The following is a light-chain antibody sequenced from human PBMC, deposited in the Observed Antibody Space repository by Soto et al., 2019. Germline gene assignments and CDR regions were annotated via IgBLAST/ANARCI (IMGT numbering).Light chain of an antibody. Sequence: ILITQPPATLSVSPGERATFSCRASQSVRSNLAWYQQKPGQPPRLLIYGAFIRANGIPARFSGSGSGTEFTLTIRTLQSEDFATYYCQHYNNWPPWTFGQGTKVDIK. J-gene: IGKJ1*01. CDR2: GAF. V-gene: IGKV3-15*01. CDR1: QSVRSN. CDR3: QHYNNWPPWT.